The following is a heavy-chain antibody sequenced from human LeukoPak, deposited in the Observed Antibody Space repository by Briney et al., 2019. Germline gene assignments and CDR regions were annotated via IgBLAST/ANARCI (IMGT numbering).Heavy chain of an antibody. CDR1: GFTFDDYA. D-gene: IGHD5-24*01. CDR3: AREWGMATIDY. Sequence: GGSLRLSCAASGFTFDDYAMHWVRQAPGKGLEGVSGISWNSGSIGYADSVKGRFTISRDNAKNSLYLQMNSLRAEDTAVYYCAREWGMATIDYWGQGTLVTVSS. J-gene: IGHJ4*02. V-gene: IGHV3-9*01. CDR2: ISWNSGSI.